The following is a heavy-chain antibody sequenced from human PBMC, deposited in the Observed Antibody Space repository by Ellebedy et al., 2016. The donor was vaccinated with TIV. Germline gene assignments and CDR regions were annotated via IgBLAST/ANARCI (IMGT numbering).Heavy chain of an antibody. CDR3: ATSRARVY. V-gene: IGHV3-21*01. CDR2: ISSSGSYL. CDR1: GFNFRTYW. J-gene: IGHJ4*02. Sequence: PGGSLRLSCAASGFNFRTYWMNWVRQTPGKGLEWVSSISSSGSYLYYADSVKGRFTISRDNAKNSLYLQMNSLRVDDTAVYYCATSRARVYWGQGTLVTVSS.